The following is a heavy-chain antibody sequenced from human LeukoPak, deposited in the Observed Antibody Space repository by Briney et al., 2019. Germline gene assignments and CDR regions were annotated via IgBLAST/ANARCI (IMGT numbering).Heavy chain of an antibody. J-gene: IGHJ5*02. D-gene: IGHD6-19*01. Sequence: GGSLRLSCAASGFTFSNYDMSWVRQAPGKGLEWVSSISDSGGSTYYADSVKGRFTISRDNSKNTLYLQMTNLRAADTAVYYCAKDLSRAVAAEWFDPWDQGSLGTLSS. V-gene: IGHV3-23*01. CDR3: AKDLSRAVAAEWFDP. CDR1: GFTFSNYD. CDR2: ISDSGGST.